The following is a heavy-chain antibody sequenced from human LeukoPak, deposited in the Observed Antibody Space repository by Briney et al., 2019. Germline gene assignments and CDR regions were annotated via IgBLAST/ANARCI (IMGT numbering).Heavy chain of an antibody. D-gene: IGHD2-21*01. CDR2: INEDGSSK. J-gene: IGHJ4*02. V-gene: IGHV3-7*01. CDR3: TRDYSNARDD. Sequence: GGSLRLSCVVSGITFRKYWMTWVRQAPGKGLEWVASINEDGSSKWYVDSVKGRFTVSRDNAENSLHLQLNSLRVDDTAVYYCTRDYSNARDDWGQGTLVTVSS. CDR1: GITFRKYW.